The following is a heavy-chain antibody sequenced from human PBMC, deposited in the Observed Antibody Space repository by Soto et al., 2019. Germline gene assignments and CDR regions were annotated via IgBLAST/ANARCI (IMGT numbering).Heavy chain of an antibody. CDR1: GGSISSYY. V-gene: IGHV4-59*12. CDR3: ARFNWYFDL. J-gene: IGHJ2*01. CDR2: IYYSGST. Sequence: QVQLQESGPGLVKPSETLSLTCTVSGGSISSYYWSWIRQPPGKGLEWIGYIYYSGSTNYNPSLKGRVPISVATSKTQFSLKLSSVTAADTAVYYCARFNWYFDLWGRGTLVTVSS.